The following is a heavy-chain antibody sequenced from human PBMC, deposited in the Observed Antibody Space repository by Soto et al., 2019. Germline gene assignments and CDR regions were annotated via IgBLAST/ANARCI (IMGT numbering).Heavy chain of an antibody. V-gene: IGHV3-23*01. Sequence: EVRLLESGGGLAQPGGSLRLSCTTSGFTFDNFAMSWVRQAPGRGLEWVSAISGGGGGTYYADSVEGRFIISRDNSTNTVYLQVNGLRTEDTAVYYCAKDVHYDSSGGLDYWGQGTLVTVSS. CDR1: GFTFDNFA. CDR2: ISGGGGGT. D-gene: IGHD3-22*01. CDR3: AKDVHYDSSGGLDY. J-gene: IGHJ4*02.